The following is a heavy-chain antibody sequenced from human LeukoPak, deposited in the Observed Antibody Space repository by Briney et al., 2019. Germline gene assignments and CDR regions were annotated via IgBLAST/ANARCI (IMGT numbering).Heavy chain of an antibody. V-gene: IGHV3-7*03. J-gene: IGHJ4*02. D-gene: IGHD3-16*01. CDR2: IKEDGSEK. Sequence: GGSLRLSCAASGFTFSNYWLNWVRQAPGNGLEWVANIKEDGSEKYYVDSVKGRFTISRNNAKNSLFLQMNSLRAEDTAVYYCARTLRGGGALDYWGQGTLVTVSS. CDR3: ARTLRGGGALDY. CDR1: GFTFSNYW.